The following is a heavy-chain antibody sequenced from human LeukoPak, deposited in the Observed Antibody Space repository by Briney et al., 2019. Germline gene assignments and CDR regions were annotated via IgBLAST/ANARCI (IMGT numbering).Heavy chain of an antibody. CDR2: INHSGST. CDR1: GGSFSGYY. Sequence: SETLSLTCAAYGGSFSGYYWSWIRQPPGKGLEWIGEINHSGSTNYNPSLKSRVTISVDTSKNQFSLKLSSVTAADTAVYYCARDRGGSYPGWFDPWGQGTLVTVSS. V-gene: IGHV4-34*01. CDR3: ARDRGGSYPGWFDP. D-gene: IGHD1-26*01. J-gene: IGHJ5*02.